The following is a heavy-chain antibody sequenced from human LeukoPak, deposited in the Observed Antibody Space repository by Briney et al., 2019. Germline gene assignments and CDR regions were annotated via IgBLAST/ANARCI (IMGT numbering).Heavy chain of an antibody. CDR3: ARADPPYYDSSGYLDY. CDR1: GGSVSSGSYY. V-gene: IGHV4-61*01. D-gene: IGHD3-22*01. CDR2: IYYSGST. J-gene: IGHJ4*02. Sequence: PSETLSPTCTVSGGSVSSGSYYWSWIRQPPGKGLEWIGYIYYSGSTNYNPSLKSRVTISVDTSKNQFSLKLSSVTAADTAVYYCARADPPYYDSSGYLDYWGQGTLVTVSS.